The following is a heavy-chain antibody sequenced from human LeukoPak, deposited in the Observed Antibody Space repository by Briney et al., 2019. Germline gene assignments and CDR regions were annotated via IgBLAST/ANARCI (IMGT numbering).Heavy chain of an antibody. CDR3: ASRVGIVATTGIDY. CDR1: GGSISSGDYY. J-gene: IGHJ4*02. V-gene: IGHV4-30-4*08. Sequence: SQTLSLTCTVSGGSISSGDYYWRWIRQPPGKGLEWIGYIYYSGSTYYNPSLKSRVTISVDKSKNQFSLKLSSVTAADTAVYYCASRVGIVATTGIDYWGQGTLVTVSS. CDR2: IYYSGST. D-gene: IGHD5-12*01.